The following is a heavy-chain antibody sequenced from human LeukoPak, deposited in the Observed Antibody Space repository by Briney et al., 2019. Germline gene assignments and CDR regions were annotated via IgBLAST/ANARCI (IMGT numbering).Heavy chain of an antibody. D-gene: IGHD3-3*01. J-gene: IGHJ5*02. V-gene: IGHV1-2*02. CDR1: GYTFTGYY. CDR3: ARDTISWFDP. Sequence: ASVKVSCKASGYTFTGYYMHWVRQAPGQELEWMGWINPNSGGTNYAQKFQDRVTMTRDTSISTAYMELSRLRSDDMAVYYCARDTISWFDPWGQGTLVTVSS. CDR2: INPNSGGT.